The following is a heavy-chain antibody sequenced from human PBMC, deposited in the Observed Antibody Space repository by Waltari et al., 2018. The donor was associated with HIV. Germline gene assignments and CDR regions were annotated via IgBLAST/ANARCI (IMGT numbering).Heavy chain of an antibody. V-gene: IGHV3-53*01. Sequence: EVQLVESGGGLMQPGGSLRISCAASGFTVIRHDLSWVRQAPGKGLEWVSIIYSGDSTFYADSVKGRFIVSRDKSKNTLFLQMNSLRAEDTAVYYCARDRGFSGYGGMDVWGHGTTVTVSS. CDR2: IYSGDST. CDR3: ARDRGFSGYGGMDV. D-gene: IGHD5-12*01. CDR1: GFTVIRHD. J-gene: IGHJ6*02.